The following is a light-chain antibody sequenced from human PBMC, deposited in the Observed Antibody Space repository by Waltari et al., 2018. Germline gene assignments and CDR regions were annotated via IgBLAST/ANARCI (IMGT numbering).Light chain of an antibody. J-gene: IGKJ1*01. V-gene: IGKV3-15*01. Sequence: GERATLSCRASQSVSANLAWYQQKPGQAPRLLIYRASTRATGIPATFGGSGSGTEFTLTISSLQSEDFAIYYCQQYNMWPRTFGQGTKVEIK. CDR2: RAS. CDR1: QSVSAN. CDR3: QQYNMWPRT.